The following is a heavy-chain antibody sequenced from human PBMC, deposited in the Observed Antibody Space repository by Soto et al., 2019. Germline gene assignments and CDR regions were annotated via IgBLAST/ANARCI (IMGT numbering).Heavy chain of an antibody. CDR1: GFSFNNAW. D-gene: IGHD4-17*01. V-gene: IGHV3-15*01. J-gene: IGHJ4*01. CDR2: IKSKIDGGTT. Sequence: EVQLVESGGGLVKPGGSLRLSCEASGFSFNNAWMSWIRQAPGKGLEWVGRIKSKIDGGTTDYAAPVKGRFTISRDDLKNTLYLQMNSLKTEDTAVYYCSFQESTTVTTFEYWGHGTLVTVSS. CDR3: SFQESTTVTTFEY.